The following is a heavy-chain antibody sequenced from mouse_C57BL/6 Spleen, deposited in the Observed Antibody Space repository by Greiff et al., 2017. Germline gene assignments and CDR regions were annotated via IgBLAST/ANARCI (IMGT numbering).Heavy chain of an antibody. CDR3: ARGDVYYAMDY. Sequence: QVQLQQSGPELVKPGASVKFSCKASGYAFSSSWMNWVKQRPGKGLEWIGRVYPGDGDTNDNGKFKGKTTLTADKSSSTAYMQLSSLTSEDSAVYFCARGDVYYAMDYWCQGTSVTVSS. CDR1: GYAFSSSW. V-gene: IGHV1-82*01. J-gene: IGHJ4*01. CDR2: VYPGDGDT.